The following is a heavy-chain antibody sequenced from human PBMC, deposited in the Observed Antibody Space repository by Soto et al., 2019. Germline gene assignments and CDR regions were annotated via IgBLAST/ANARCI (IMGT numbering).Heavy chain of an antibody. CDR3: ARIREYRGYYGSGSHREELDAFDI. Sequence: QVTLKESGPVLVKPTETLTLTCTVSGFSLSNARMGVSWIRQPPGKALEWLAHIFSNDEKSYSTSLKSRLTNSKDTSKSQVVLTMTNMDPVDTATYYCARIREYRGYYGSGSHREELDAFDIWGQGTMVTVSS. J-gene: IGHJ3*02. CDR2: IFSNDEK. D-gene: IGHD3-10*01. V-gene: IGHV2-26*01. CDR1: GFSLSNARMG.